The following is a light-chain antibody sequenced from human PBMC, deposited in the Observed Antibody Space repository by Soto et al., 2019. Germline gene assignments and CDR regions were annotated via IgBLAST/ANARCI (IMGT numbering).Light chain of an antibody. CDR3: CSYAGSYTYV. V-gene: IGLV2-11*01. CDR2: NVI. CDR1: SSDVGGYNF. Sequence: QSVLTQPRSVSGSPGQSVTISCTGTSSDVGGYNFVSWYQHHPGIAPKLMIYNVIQRPSGVPDRFSASKSGNTASLTISGLQAEDEPDYYCCSYAGSYTYVFGTGTKVTVL. J-gene: IGLJ1*01.